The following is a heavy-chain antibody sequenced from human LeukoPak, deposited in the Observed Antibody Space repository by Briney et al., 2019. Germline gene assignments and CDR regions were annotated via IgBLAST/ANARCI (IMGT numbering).Heavy chain of an antibody. CDR1: GITVSTNY. J-gene: IGHJ3*01. D-gene: IGHD6-19*01. Sequence: GGSLRLTCAASGITVSTNYMNWVRQAPGKGLEWVSVIYSTDKTNYADSVQGRFTISRDPSKNTVYLQMNSLRAEDTAVYYCARGQWLVLDAFDVWGQGTMVTVSS. V-gene: IGHV3-66*01. CDR2: IYSTDKT. CDR3: ARGQWLVLDAFDV.